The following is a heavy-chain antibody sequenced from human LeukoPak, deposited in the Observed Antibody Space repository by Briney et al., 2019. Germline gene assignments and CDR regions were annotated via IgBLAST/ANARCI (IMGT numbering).Heavy chain of an antibody. CDR3: ARDNGMNNWGFKGGAFDI. V-gene: IGHV1-69*13. CDR1: GGTFSSYA. Sequence: SVTVSCKASGGTFSSYAISWVPQAPGQGGGGMGGIIPIFGTANYDKKFQGRVTITADESTSTAYTELGSLRSEDTAVYYCARDNGMNNWGFKGGAFDIWGQGTMVTVSS. CDR2: IIPIFGTA. D-gene: IGHD7-27*01. J-gene: IGHJ3*02.